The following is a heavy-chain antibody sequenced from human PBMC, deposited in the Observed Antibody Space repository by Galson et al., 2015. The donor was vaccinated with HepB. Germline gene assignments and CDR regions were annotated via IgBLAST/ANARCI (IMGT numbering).Heavy chain of an antibody. CDR1: GGSISSYY. D-gene: IGHD6-19*01. V-gene: IGHV4-59*08. J-gene: IGHJ6*02. CDR3: ARSPMYSSGWFYGMDV. CDR2: IYDSGTT. Sequence: ETLSLTCTVSGGSISSYYWSWIRQPPGRGLEWIGYIYDSGTTNYNPSLKSRVTISVDTSKNQFSLKLTSVTAADTAVYYCARSPMYSSGWFYGMDVWGQGTTVTVS.